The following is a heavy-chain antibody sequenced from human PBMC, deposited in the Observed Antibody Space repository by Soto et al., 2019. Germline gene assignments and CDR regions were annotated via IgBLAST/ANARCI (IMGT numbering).Heavy chain of an antibody. V-gene: IGHV4-39*01. CDR1: GGSINSSSYF. CDR2: IYYSGST. D-gene: IGHD6-19*01. Sequence: PETLSLTCSVSGGSINSSSYFWGWVRQPPGKGLEWIGSIYYSGSTYYNPSLRSRVTISVDTSKNQFSLKLSSVTAADPAVFYCARHYSSGSRNWFDPWGQGTLVTVSS. J-gene: IGHJ5*02. CDR3: ARHYSSGSRNWFDP.